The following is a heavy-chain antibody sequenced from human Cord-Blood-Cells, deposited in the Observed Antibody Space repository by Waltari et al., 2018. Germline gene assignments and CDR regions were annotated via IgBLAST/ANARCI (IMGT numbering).Heavy chain of an antibody. CDR1: GFTVSSNY. D-gene: IGHD6-6*01. CDR2: INSGGST. Sequence: EVQLVESGGGLIQPGGSLRLSCAASGFTVSSNYMSWVRQAPGKGLEWVSVINSGGSTYYADSVKGRFTISRDNSKNTLYLQMNSLRAEDTAVYYCARFYSSSSWYFDLWGRGTLVTVSS. J-gene: IGHJ2*01. CDR3: ARFYSSSSWYFDL. V-gene: IGHV3-53*01.